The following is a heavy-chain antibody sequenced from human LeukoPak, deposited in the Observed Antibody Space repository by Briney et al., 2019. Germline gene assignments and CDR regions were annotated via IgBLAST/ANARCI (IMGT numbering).Heavy chain of an antibody. V-gene: IGHV1-8*01. D-gene: IGHD6-13*01. Sequence: VASVKVSCKASGYTFTSYDINWVRQATGQGLEWMGWMNPNSGNTGYAQKFQGRVTMTRDTSISTAYMELSSLRSEDTAVYYCARVLSGSSWYHYYYYYMDVWGKGTTVTISS. CDR3: ARVLSGSSWYHYYYYYMDV. CDR2: MNPNSGNT. CDR1: GYTFTSYD. J-gene: IGHJ6*03.